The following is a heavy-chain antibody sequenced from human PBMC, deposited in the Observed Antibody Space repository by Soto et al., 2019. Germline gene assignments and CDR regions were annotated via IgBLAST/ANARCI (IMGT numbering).Heavy chain of an antibody. V-gene: IGHV1-2*02. J-gene: IGHJ6*02. CDR2: INPNTGYT. CDR3: TRGRKKTTVTSRGLYGMDV. Sequence: QVQLVQSGGEVKEPGASVKVSCKASGYSFTGFFMNWVRQAPGQGLEWMGWINPNTGYTNSAQKFQGRVALTRDTSLSTLYMELSGLTSDDTALYYCTRGRKKTTVTSRGLYGMDVWGQGTTVIVSS. D-gene: IGHD4-17*01. CDR1: GYSFTGFF.